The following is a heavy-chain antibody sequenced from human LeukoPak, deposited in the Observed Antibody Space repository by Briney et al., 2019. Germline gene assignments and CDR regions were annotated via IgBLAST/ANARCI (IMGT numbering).Heavy chain of an antibody. CDR3: AVSLTTGGYYGMDV. CDR1: GYTLTQLS. V-gene: IGHV1-24*01. Sequence: ASVTVSCKVSGYTLTQLSLHWVRQAPGKGLEWMGRFDPEDGETIYARKFQSRVTMTEDTSTDTAYMELSSLRSEDTAVYFCAVSLTTGGYYGMDVWGQGTTVTVSS. CDR2: FDPEDGET. J-gene: IGHJ6*02. D-gene: IGHD1-1*01.